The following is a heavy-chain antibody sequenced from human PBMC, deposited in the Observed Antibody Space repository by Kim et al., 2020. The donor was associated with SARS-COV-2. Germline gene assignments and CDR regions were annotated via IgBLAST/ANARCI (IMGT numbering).Heavy chain of an antibody. D-gene: IGHD3-10*01. CDR2: IYYSGIT. J-gene: IGHJ5*01. V-gene: IGHV4-39*01. Sequence: SETLSLTCSVSGDSIDGSPYYWGWIRQPPGKGLEWIGNIYYSGITKYNPSLKSRVSMSVDPSKNQFSPKLNSVTAADTSVYYCARHALLFGDRGLWFDSWGQGTLVTVSS. CDR1: GDSIDGSPYY. CDR3: ARHALLFGDRGLWFDS.